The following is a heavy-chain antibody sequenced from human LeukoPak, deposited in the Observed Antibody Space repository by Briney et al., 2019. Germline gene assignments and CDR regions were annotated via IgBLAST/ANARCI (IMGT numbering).Heavy chain of an antibody. D-gene: IGHD4-17*01. V-gene: IGHV1-2*02. CDR1: GYTFSDHY. Sequence: GASVKVSCKASGYTFSDHYIQWVRQAPGQGFDWLGWINPNSGGTDYARKFRGRVTMTRDMSLSTAYMELTRLTYGDTAVYYCARGALDPETVTNYFEYWAQGTLVTVSS. CDR3: ARGALDPETVTNYFEY. J-gene: IGHJ4*02. CDR2: INPNSGGT.